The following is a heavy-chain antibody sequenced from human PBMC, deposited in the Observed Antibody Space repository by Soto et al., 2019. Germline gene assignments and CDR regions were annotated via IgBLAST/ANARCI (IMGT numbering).Heavy chain of an antibody. V-gene: IGHV4-31*03. D-gene: IGHD3-16*01. CDR2: IYYSGST. Sequence: LSLTCPVSGGSISSGGYYWSWIRQHPGKGLEWIGYIYYSGSTYYNPSLKSRVTISVDTSKNQFSLKLSSVTAADTAVYYCARGSGGKVEAYDYWGQGTLVTVSS. J-gene: IGHJ4*02. CDR1: GGSISSGGYY. CDR3: ARGSGGKVEAYDY.